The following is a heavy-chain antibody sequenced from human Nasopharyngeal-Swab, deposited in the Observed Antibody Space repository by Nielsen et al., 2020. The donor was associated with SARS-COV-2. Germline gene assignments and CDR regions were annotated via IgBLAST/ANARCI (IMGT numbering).Heavy chain of an antibody. CDR3: ARDHPSDNCRLPACYYGMDV. Sequence: ASVKVSCKASGYTFTSYYMHWVRQAPAQGLEWMGIINTSGGSTSYAQKFQGRVTMTRDTSTSTVYMELSSLRSEDTAVYYCARDHPSDNCRLPACYYGMDVWGQGTTVTVSS. CDR2: INTSGGST. D-gene: IGHD1-1*01. CDR1: GYTFTSYY. V-gene: IGHV1-46*01. J-gene: IGHJ6*02.